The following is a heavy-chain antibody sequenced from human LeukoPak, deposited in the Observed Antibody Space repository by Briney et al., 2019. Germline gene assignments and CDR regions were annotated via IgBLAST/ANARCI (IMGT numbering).Heavy chain of an antibody. CDR2: MNPNSGST. J-gene: IGHJ4*02. CDR3: ARSFRPFNSATWSLSFDS. CDR1: GYTFTSYD. V-gene: IGHV1-8*01. D-gene: IGHD6-13*01. Sequence: ASVKVSCKASGYTFTSYDINWVRQATGQGLEWMGWMNPNSGSTGYAQKFQGRVTMTRNTSISTAYMELSSLRSEDTAVYYCARSFRPFNSATWSLSFDSWGPGTLVTVSS.